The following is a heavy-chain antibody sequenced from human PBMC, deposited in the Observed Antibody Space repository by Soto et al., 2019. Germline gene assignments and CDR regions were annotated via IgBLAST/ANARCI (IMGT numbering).Heavy chain of an antibody. V-gene: IGHV3-48*01. Sequence: GSLRLSCAASGFTFSSYSMNWVRQAPGKGLEWVSYISSSSSTIYYADSVKDRFTISRDNAKNSLYLQMNSLRAEDTAVYYCARDSPHPNDYGGYDAFDIWGQGTMVTVSS. J-gene: IGHJ3*02. D-gene: IGHD4-17*01. CDR3: ARDSPHPNDYGGYDAFDI. CDR1: GFTFSSYS. CDR2: ISSSSSTI.